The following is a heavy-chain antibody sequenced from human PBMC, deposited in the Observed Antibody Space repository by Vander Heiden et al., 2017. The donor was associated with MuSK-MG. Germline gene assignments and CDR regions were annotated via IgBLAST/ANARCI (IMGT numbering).Heavy chain of an antibody. CDR3: ARGDGIDSSGWYY. Sequence: EVQLVESGGGLVQPGGSLRLSCADSGFTVSSNYMIWVRQAPGKGLEWVSVIYSGGSTYYADSVKGRFTISRDNSKNTLYLQMNSLRAEDTAVYYCARGDGIDSSGWYYWGQGTLVTVSS. D-gene: IGHD6-19*01. J-gene: IGHJ4*02. V-gene: IGHV3-66*01. CDR1: GFTVSSNY. CDR2: IYSGGST.